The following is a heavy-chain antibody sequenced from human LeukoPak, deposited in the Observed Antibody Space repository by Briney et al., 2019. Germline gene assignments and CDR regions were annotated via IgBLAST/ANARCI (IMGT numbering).Heavy chain of an antibody. CDR2: IIPIFGTA. D-gene: IGHD6-19*01. Sequence: SVKVSCKASGGTFSSYAISWVRQAPGQGLEWMGGIIPIFGTANYAQKFQGRVTMTRDMSTGTVYMELSSLRSEDTAVYYCARADKAVAGIPFDYWGQGTLVTVSS. CDR3: ARADKAVAGIPFDY. V-gene: IGHV1-69*05. J-gene: IGHJ4*02. CDR1: GGTFSSYA.